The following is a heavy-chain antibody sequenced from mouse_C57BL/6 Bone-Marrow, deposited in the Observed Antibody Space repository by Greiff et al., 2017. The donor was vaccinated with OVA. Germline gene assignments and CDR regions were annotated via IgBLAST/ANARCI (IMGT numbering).Heavy chain of an antibody. CDR3: ARHRDSTYDMDY. Sequence: EVQGVESGGGLVQPGGSLKLSCAASGFTFSDYYMYWVRQTPEKRLEWVAYISNGGGSTYYPDTVKGRFTISRDNAKNTLYLQLSRLKSEDTAMYYYARHRDSTYDMDYWGQGTTVTVSS. V-gene: IGHV5-12*01. D-gene: IGHD2-5*01. J-gene: IGHJ4*01. CDR2: ISNGGGST. CDR1: GFTFSDYY.